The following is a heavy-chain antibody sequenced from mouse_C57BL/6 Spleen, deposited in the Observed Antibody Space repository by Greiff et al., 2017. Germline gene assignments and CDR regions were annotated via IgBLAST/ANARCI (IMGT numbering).Heavy chain of an antibody. CDR2: IYPGSGST. D-gene: IGHD2-1*01. CDR3: AREGNFYYFDY. Sequence: QVQLQQPGAELVKPGASVKMSCKASGYTFTSYWITWVKQRPGQGLEWIGDIYPGSGSTNYNEKFKSKATLTVDKSSSTAYMQLSSLTSEDSAVYYCAREGNFYYFDYWGQGTTLTVSS. CDR1: GYTFTSYW. V-gene: IGHV1-55*01. J-gene: IGHJ2*01.